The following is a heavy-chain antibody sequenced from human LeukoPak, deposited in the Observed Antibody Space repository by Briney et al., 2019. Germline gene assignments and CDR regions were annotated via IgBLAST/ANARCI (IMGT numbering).Heavy chain of an antibody. V-gene: IGHV3-30*03. D-gene: IGHD3-16*01. Sequence: ERSLRLSCAASGFTFSSYGMHWVRQAPGKGLEWVAVISYDGSNKYYADSVKGRFTISRDNSKNTLYLQMNSLRAEDTAVYYCARDLGSYFDYWGQGTLVTVSS. J-gene: IGHJ4*02. CDR1: GFTFSSYG. CDR2: ISYDGSNK. CDR3: ARDLGSYFDY.